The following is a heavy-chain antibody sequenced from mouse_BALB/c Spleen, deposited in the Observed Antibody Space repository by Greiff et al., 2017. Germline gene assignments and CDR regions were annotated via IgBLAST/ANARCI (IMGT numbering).Heavy chain of an antibody. V-gene: IGHV3-2*02. D-gene: IGHD2-4*01. CDR2: ISYSGST. CDR1: GYSITSDYA. J-gene: IGHJ3*01. CDR3: ARDYDYGFAY. Sequence: EVQLVESGPGLVKPSQSLSLTCTVTGYSITSDYAWNWIRQFPGNKLEWMGYISYSGSTSYNPSLKSRISITRDTSKNQFFLQLNSVTTEDTATYYCARDYDYGFAYWGQGTLVTVSA.